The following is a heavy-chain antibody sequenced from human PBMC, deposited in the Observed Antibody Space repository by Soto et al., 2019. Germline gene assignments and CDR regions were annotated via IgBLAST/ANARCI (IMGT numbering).Heavy chain of an antibody. CDR3: ARPAYGSGSYYGGYYYYYGMDV. CDR1: GFTFSSYG. J-gene: IGHJ6*02. V-gene: IGHV3-48*02. Sequence: GGSLRLSCAASGFTFSSYGMNWVRQAPGKGLEWVSYISSSSSTIYYADSVKGRFTISRDNAKNSLYLQMNSLRDEDTAVYYCARPAYGSGSYYGGYYYYYGMDVWGQGTTVTVSS. CDR2: ISSSSSTI. D-gene: IGHD3-10*01.